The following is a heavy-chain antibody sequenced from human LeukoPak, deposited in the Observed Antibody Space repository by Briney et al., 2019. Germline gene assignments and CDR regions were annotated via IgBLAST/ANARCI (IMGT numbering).Heavy chain of an antibody. D-gene: IGHD3-3*01. CDR2: MNPNSGNT. CDR1: GCTFTNYD. J-gene: IGHJ6*03. V-gene: IGHV1-8*01. CDR3: ARDFTIFGVVQYYYYMDV. Sequence: ASVKVSCKASGCTFTNYDINWVRQATGQGLEWMGWMNPNSGNTGYAQNFQGRVTITRNTSINTAYMELSSLRSEDTAVYYCARDFTIFGVVQYYYYMDVWGKGTTVTVSS.